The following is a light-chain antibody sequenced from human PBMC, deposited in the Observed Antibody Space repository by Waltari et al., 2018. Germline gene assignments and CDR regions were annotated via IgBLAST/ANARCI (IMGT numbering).Light chain of an antibody. CDR2: KAS. Sequence: TQSPATLSLSPGERATLSCRASQSISSWLAWYQQKPGKAPKFLIYKASSLESGVPSRFSGSGSGTEFTLTISSLQPDDFATYYCQQYNSFPYSFGQGTKLEIK. CDR1: QSISSW. J-gene: IGKJ2*01. CDR3: QQYNSFPYS. V-gene: IGKV1-5*03.